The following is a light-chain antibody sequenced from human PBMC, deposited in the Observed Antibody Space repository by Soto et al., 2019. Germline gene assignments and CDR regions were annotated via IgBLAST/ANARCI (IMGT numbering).Light chain of an antibody. J-gene: IGLJ1*01. CDR1: SSNIGAGYD. CDR2: GTG. CDR3: QSYDNSLSGRGV. Sequence: QAVVTQPPSVSGAPGQRVTISCTGSSSNIGAGYDVHWYQQLPGTAPKLLIYGTGNRPSGVPDRFSGSKSGTSASLAITGLQAEDEADYYCQSYDNSLSGRGVFGTGTKLTVL. V-gene: IGLV1-40*01.